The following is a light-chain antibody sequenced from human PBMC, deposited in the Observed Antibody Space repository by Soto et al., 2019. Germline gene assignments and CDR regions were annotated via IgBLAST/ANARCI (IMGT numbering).Light chain of an antibody. J-gene: IGKJ5*01. CDR3: HQYDNWPKT. CDR2: DTS. CDR1: QSVGGSS. V-gene: IGKV3-20*01. Sequence: ETVLTQSPGTLSLSPGERATVSCRASQSVGGSSLAWYQQRPGQAPRLLIYDTSKRATGIPDRFSGSGSGTEFTLTISSLQSEDFAVYHCHQYDNWPKTFGQGTRLEIK.